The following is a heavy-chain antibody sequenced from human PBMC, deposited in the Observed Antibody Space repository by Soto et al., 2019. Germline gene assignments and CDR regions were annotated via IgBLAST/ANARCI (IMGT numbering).Heavy chain of an antibody. J-gene: IGHJ4*02. CDR1: GGTFNNYA. CDR3: AREVGYGDFSAALLD. V-gene: IGHV1-69*01. Sequence: QVHLLQSGAEVKKPGSSVQISCTAPGGTFNNYAISWVRQAPGQGLEWMGVTIPEAGTTNYAQKFQGRVTITADQSTSTAYMELNSLRSDDTAVYYCAREVGYGDFSAALLDWGQGTLVTVSS. CDR2: TIPEAGTT. D-gene: IGHD4-17*01.